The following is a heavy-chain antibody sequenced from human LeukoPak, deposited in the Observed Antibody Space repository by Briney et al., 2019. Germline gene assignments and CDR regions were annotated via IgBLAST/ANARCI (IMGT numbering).Heavy chain of an antibody. CDR2: IYYSGST. CDR3: ASSSWFDP. Sequence: SETLSLTCTVSGGSISSYYWSWIRQPPGKGLEWIGYIYYSGSTSYNPSLKSRVTISVDTSKNQFSLKLSSVTAADTAVYYCASSSWFDPWGQGTLVTVSS. V-gene: IGHV4-59*01. CDR1: GGSISSYY. J-gene: IGHJ5*02.